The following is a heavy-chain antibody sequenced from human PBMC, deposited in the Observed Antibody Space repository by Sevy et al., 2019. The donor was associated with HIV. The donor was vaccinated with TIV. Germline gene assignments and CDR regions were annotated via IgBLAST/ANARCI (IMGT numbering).Heavy chain of an antibody. J-gene: IGHJ1*01. D-gene: IGHD1-26*01. V-gene: IGHV1-18*01. CDR2: ISAFNGDT. CDR1: GYTFTSYK. CDR3: ARAPSGSQGPGQYFHH. Sequence: ASVKVSCRASGYTFTSYKITWVRQAPGQGLECMGWISAFNGDTNYAQKFQGRVTMTTDTSTSTAYMELRSLKSDDTAVYYCARAPSGSQGPGQYFHHWGQGTLVTVSS.